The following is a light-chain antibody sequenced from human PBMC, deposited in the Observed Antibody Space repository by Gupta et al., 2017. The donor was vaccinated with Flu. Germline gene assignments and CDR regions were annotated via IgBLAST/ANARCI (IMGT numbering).Light chain of an antibody. CDR1: QSILHSNGYNY. J-gene: IGKJ4*02. V-gene: IGKV2-28*01. CDR3: MQGVQTPRT. CDR2: LGS. Sequence: EIVMTQSPFSLPVTPGEPASISCRSSQSILHSNGYNYLDWYRQKPGKSPQLLIYLGSNRACGVPDRFSGSRSGTDFTLKISSVETEDVGVYYCMQGVQTPRTFGEGTRVEIK.